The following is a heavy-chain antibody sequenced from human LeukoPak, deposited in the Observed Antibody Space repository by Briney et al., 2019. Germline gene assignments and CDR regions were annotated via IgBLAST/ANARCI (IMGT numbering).Heavy chain of an antibody. CDR3: ARSQYSTNGEFDY. J-gene: IGHJ4*02. CDR1: GYTFTSYY. D-gene: IGHD6-6*01. V-gene: IGHV1-46*01. Sequence: ASVKVSCKASGYTFTSYYLHWVRQAPGQGLEWMGIINPSGGSTRHAQKFQGRVTMTRDTSTSTVYMDLSSLRSEDTAVYYCARSQYSTNGEFDYWGQGTLVTVSS. CDR2: INPSGGST.